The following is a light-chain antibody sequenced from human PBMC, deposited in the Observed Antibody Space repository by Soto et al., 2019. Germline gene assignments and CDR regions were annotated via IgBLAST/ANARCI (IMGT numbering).Light chain of an antibody. CDR3: MQALQTPPYT. CDR1: QSLLHSNGYNY. CDR2: LGS. Sequence: DIVMTQAPLSLPVTPGEPASISCRSSQSLLHSNGYNYLDWYLQKPGQSPQLLIYLGSNRASGVPDRFSGSGSGTNFTLNISRVEAEDVGVYYCMQALQTPPYTFGQGTQLEIK. V-gene: IGKV2-28*01. J-gene: IGKJ2*01.